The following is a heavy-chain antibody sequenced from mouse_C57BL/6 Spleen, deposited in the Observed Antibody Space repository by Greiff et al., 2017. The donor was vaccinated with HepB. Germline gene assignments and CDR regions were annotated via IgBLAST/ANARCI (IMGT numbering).Heavy chain of an antibody. J-gene: IGHJ3*01. V-gene: IGHV1-81*01. CDR2: IYPRSGNT. D-gene: IGHD2-14*01. Sequence: QVQLKESGAELARPGASVKLSCKASGYTFTSYGISWVKQRTGQGLEWIGEIYPRSGNTYYNEKFKGKATLTADKSSSTAYMGLRSLTSEDSAVYFCARSRGYPAWFAYWGQGTLVTVSA. CDR3: ARSRGYPAWFAY. CDR1: GYTFTSYG.